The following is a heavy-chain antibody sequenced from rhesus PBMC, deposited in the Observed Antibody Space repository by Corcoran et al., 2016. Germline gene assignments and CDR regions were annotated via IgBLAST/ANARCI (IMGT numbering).Heavy chain of an antibody. J-gene: IGHJ4*01. CDR2: IRSGGST. Sequence: QVQLQQWGEGLVKPSETLSLTCAVYGGSISSNYWSWIRQPPGKGLEWSGRIRSGGSTNYNPSLKSRVTISIDTSKNQFSLKLSSVTAADTAVYYCARDVGSWSPYFDYWGQGVLVTVSS. CDR1: GGSISSNY. D-gene: IGHD6-13*01. V-gene: IGHV4-160*01. CDR3: ARDVGSWSPYFDY.